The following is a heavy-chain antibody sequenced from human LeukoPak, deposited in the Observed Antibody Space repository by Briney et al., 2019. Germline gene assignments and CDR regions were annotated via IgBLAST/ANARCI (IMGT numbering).Heavy chain of an antibody. CDR2: ISCSGGST. Sequence: GGSLRLSCAASGFPFSSYAMSWVRQAPGKGLEWVSAISCSGGSTYYADSVKGRFNIPRDNSKNTLYLQMNSLRAEDTAVYYCAKSFRHVLRFLEWLFAFDIWGQGTMVTVSS. J-gene: IGHJ3*02. D-gene: IGHD3-3*01. CDR1: GFPFSSYA. CDR3: AKSFRHVLRFLEWLFAFDI. V-gene: IGHV3-23*01.